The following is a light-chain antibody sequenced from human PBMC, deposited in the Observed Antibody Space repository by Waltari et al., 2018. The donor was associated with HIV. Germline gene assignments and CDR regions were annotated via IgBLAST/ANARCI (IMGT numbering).Light chain of an antibody. CDR2: GTS. Sequence: EILMTQSPATLSVSPGERATLSCRASQSVNSNLAWYQQKPYQTPRLLIYGTSTRATDIPARFSGSGSGTEFTLTISSLQSEDFAVYYCHHYNNWRETFGQGTKVEIK. J-gene: IGKJ1*01. V-gene: IGKV3-15*01. CDR3: HHYNNWRET. CDR1: QSVNSN.